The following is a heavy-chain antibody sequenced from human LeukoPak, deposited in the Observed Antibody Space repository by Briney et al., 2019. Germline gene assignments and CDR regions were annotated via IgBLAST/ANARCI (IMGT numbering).Heavy chain of an antibody. CDR2: ISSDATKK. CDR1: RFTFSNYA. D-gene: IGHD1-26*01. V-gene: IGHV3-30*03. J-gene: IGHJ3*02. CDR3: ARSAWSGNYDDAFAI. Sequence: PGRSLRLSCAASRFTFSNYAMHWVRQAPGRGLEWVAIISSDATKKYYAGSVRGRFIVSRDNSNNTLYLQMNSLRGEDTAVYYCARSAWSGNYDDAFAIWGQGTMVTVSS.